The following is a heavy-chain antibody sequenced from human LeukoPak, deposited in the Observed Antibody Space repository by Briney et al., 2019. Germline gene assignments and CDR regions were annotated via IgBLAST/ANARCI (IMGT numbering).Heavy chain of an antibody. CDR3: ARDYGYDGAFDI. V-gene: IGHV3-30-3*01. Sequence: GGSLRLSCAASGFTFSSYAMSWVRQAPGKGLEWVAVISYDGSNKYYADSVKGRFTISRDNSKNTLYLQMNSLRAEDTAVYYCARDYGYDGAFDIWGQGTMVTVSS. CDR1: GFTFSSYA. J-gene: IGHJ3*02. D-gene: IGHD5-18*01. CDR2: ISYDGSNK.